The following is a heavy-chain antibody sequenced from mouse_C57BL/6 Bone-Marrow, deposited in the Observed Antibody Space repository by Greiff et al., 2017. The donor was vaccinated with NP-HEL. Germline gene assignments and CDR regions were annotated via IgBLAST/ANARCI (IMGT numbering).Heavy chain of an antibody. CDR3: TTGGSPYYFDY. Sequence: VQLQQSGAELVRPGASVKLSCTASGFNIKDDYMHWVKQRPEQGLEWIGWIDPENGDTEYASKFQGKATITADTSSNTAYLPLSSLTSEDTAVYYCTTGGSPYYFDYWGQGTTLTVSS. CDR1: GFNIKDDY. J-gene: IGHJ2*01. D-gene: IGHD1-1*02. CDR2: IDPENGDT. V-gene: IGHV14-4*01.